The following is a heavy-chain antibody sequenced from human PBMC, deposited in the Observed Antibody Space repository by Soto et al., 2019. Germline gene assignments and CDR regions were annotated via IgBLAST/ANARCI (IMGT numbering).Heavy chain of an antibody. V-gene: IGHV4-38-2*01. CDR2: IHNSGST. CDR1: GYSISSGYY. D-gene: IGHD6-13*01. Sequence: SETLSLTCAVSGYSISSGYYWGWIRQPPGKGLEWIGSIHNSGSTYYNPSLKSRVTISVDTPKHQFSLKLRSVTAADTAVYYCAVIRSSCYNYWGQGTLVTVSS. J-gene: IGHJ4*02. CDR3: AVIRSSCYNY.